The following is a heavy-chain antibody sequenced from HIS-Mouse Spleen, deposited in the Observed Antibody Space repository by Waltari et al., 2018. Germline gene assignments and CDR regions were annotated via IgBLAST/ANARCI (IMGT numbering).Heavy chain of an antibody. V-gene: IGHV4-39*07. Sequence: QLQLQESGPGLAKPSETLSLPCTVSGGSISSSSYLWGRIRQPPGKGLEWIGSIYYSGSTYYNPSLKSRVTISVDTSKNQFSLKLSSVTAADTAVYYCAREIPYSSSWYDWYFDLWGRGTLVTVSS. CDR2: IYYSGST. CDR3: AREIPYSSSWYDWYFDL. CDR1: GGSISSSSYL. D-gene: IGHD6-13*01. J-gene: IGHJ2*01.